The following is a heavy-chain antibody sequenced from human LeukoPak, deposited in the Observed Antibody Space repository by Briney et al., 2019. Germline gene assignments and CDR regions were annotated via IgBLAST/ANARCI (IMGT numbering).Heavy chain of an antibody. D-gene: IGHD1-26*01. J-gene: IGHJ4*02. CDR2: INTDGSTT. CDR3: ARGRGGSYHY. Sequence: GGSLRLSCAASGFTFGNDWMHWVRHAPGKGLVWVSRINTDGSTTTYADSVKGRFTISRDNAKNTLYLQMNSLRVEDTAVYYCARGRGGSYHYWGQGTLVTVSS. CDR1: GFTFGNDW. V-gene: IGHV3-74*01.